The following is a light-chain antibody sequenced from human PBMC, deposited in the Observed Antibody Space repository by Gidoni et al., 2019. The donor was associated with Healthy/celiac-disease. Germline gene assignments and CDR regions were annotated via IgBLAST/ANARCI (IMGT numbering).Light chain of an antibody. Sequence: DIQMTQPPSTLSASVGDRVTITCRASQSISSWLARYQQKPGKAPKLLIYKASSLESGVPSRFSGSGSGTEFTLTISSLQPDDFATYYCQQYNSFTFGQGTKVEIK. V-gene: IGKV1-5*03. J-gene: IGKJ1*01. CDR3: QQYNSFT. CDR1: QSISSW. CDR2: KAS.